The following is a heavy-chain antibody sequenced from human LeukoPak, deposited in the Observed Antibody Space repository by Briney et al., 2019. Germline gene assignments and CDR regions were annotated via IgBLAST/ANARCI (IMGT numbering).Heavy chain of an antibody. Sequence: SETLSLTCTVSGGSISSSSYYWGWIRQPPGKGLEWIGSIYYSGSTYYNPSLKSRVTISVDTSKNQFSLKPSSVTAADTAVYYCASYDYGDYYFDYWGQGTLVTVSS. V-gene: IGHV4-39*07. CDR2: IYYSGST. CDR3: ASYDYGDYYFDY. J-gene: IGHJ4*02. D-gene: IGHD4-17*01. CDR1: GGSISSSSYY.